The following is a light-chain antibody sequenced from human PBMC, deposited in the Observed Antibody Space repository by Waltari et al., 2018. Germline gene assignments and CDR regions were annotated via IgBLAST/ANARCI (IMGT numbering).Light chain of an antibody. J-gene: IGKJ1*01. CDR3: QQFDTYPWT. Sequence: DIQLTQSPSTLSASVGDRVTITCRASQDIGTWLAWYQQKPGKAPKFLVYKASLLQSGAPSRFSGSGSGTEFTLTISSLQPEDFATFYCQQFDTYPWTFGQGTKVDIK. CDR1: QDIGTW. V-gene: IGKV1-5*03. CDR2: KAS.